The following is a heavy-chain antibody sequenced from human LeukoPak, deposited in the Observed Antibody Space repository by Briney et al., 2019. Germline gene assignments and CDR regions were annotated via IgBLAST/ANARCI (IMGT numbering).Heavy chain of an antibody. CDR3: ARGIKIAARPPWFDP. CDR2: ICTSGST. D-gene: IGHD6-6*01. Sequence: SETLSLTCTVSGGSISSYYWSWIRQPAGKGLEWIGRICTSGSTNYNPSLKRRVTMSVDTSKNQFSLKLSSVTAADTAVYYCARGIKIAARPPWFDPWGQGTLVTVSS. CDR1: GGSISSYY. J-gene: IGHJ5*02. V-gene: IGHV4-4*07.